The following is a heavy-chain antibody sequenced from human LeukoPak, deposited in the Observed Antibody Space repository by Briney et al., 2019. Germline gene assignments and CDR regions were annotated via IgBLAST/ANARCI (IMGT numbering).Heavy chain of an antibody. D-gene: IGHD6-19*01. CDR1: GVTFSSYG. J-gene: IGHJ4*02. CDR3: ARGSSSGWTFDY. V-gene: IGHV3-33*01. Sequence: PGRSLRLSCAASGVTFSSYGMHWIRQAPGTGLERVAVIWYDGSNKYYADSVKGRFTSSRDNSKNTLYLQMNSLRAEDTAVYYCARGSSSGWTFDYWGQGTLVSVSS. CDR2: IWYDGSNK.